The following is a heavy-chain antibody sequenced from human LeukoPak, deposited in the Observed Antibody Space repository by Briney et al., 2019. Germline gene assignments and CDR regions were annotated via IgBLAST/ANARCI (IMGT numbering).Heavy chain of an antibody. CDR2: IYYSGST. J-gene: IGHJ3*02. CDR1: GGSISSGDFY. V-gene: IGHV4-30-4*01. D-gene: IGHD3-22*01. CDR3: ARGPFHYYDSSGYYHNDAFDI. Sequence: PSQTLSLTCTVSGGSISSGDFYWSWIRQPPGKGLEWIGYIYYSGSTYYNPSLKSRVTISVDTSKNQFSLKLSSVTAADTAVYYCARGPFHYYDSSGYYHNDAFDIWGQGTMVTVSS.